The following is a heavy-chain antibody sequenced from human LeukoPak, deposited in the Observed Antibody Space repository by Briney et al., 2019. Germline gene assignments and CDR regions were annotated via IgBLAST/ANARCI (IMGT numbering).Heavy chain of an antibody. CDR2: ISWNSGSI. V-gene: IGHV3-9*03. Sequence: GGSLRLSCAASGFTFDDYAMHWVRQAPGKGLEWVSGISWNSGSIGYADSVKGRFTISRDNAKNSLYLQMNSLRAEDMALYYCAKGAGGGSYYMDVWGKGTMVTVSS. CDR3: AKGAGGGSYYMDV. CDR1: GFTFDDYA. D-gene: IGHD2-8*02. J-gene: IGHJ6*03.